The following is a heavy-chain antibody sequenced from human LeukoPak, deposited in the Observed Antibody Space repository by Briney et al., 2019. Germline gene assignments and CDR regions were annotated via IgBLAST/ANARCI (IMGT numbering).Heavy chain of an antibody. CDR1: GGSISSSSYY. D-gene: IGHD3-16*01. Sequence: PSETLSLTCTVSGGSISSSSYYWGWIRQPPGKGLEWIGYIYYSGSTNYNPSLKSRVTISVDTSKNQFSLKLSSVTAADTAVYYCARDPVGADPAPFDYWGQGTLVTVSS. CDR3: ARDPVGADPAPFDY. J-gene: IGHJ4*02. V-gene: IGHV4-61*01. CDR2: IYYSGST.